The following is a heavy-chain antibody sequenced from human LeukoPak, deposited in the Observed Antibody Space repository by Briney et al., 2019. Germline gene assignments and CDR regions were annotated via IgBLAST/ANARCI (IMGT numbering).Heavy chain of an antibody. Sequence: KPGGSLRLSCAASGFTFSSYAMSWVRQPPGKGLEWIGEINHSGSTNYNPSLKSRVTISVDTSKNQFSLKLSSVTAADTAVYYCGYSYGYKDYYFDYWGQGTLVTVSS. CDR3: GYSYGYKDYYFDY. V-gene: IGHV4-34*08. J-gene: IGHJ4*02. CDR2: INHSGST. D-gene: IGHD5-18*01. CDR1: GFTFSSYA.